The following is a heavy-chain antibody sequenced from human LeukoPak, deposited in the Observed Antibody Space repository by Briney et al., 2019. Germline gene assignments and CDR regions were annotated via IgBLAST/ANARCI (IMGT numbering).Heavy chain of an antibody. CDR1: GLPFNNYW. J-gene: IGHJ4*02. Sequence: GGSLRLSCAASGLPFNNYWMSWVRQAPGKGLGCVANIKQDVSGNFYVDSVKGRFTSSRDNAKNSRYLQINSLRAEETAVYYCARPSRGSTPDYWGQGTLVTVSS. CDR2: IKQDVSGN. D-gene: IGHD1-26*01. V-gene: IGHV3-7*04. CDR3: ARPSRGSTPDY.